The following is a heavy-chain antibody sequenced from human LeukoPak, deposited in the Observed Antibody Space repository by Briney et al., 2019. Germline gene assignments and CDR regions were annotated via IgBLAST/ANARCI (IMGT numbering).Heavy chain of an antibody. CDR3: ARRSGWYYVDY. V-gene: IGHV1-8*03. CDR2: MNPNSGNT. J-gene: IGHJ4*02. CDR1: GYTFTSYD. Sequence: VASVKVSCKASGYTFTSYDINWVRQATGQGLEWMGWMNPNSGNTGYAQKFQGRVAITRNTSISTAYMELSSLRSEDTAVYYCARRSGWYYVDYWGQGTLVTVSS. D-gene: IGHD6-19*01.